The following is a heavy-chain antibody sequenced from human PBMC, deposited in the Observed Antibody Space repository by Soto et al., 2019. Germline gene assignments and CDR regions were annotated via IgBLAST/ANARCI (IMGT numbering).Heavy chain of an antibody. CDR3: ARGGGVGVAGSAAFDM. CDR2: INPATGAA. CDR1: GYPVTAYY. J-gene: IGHJ3*02. V-gene: IGHV1-2*02. Sequence: QLHLVQSGAVVKKPGASVTVSCSASGYPVTAYYMHWVRQAPGRGLEWMGGINPATGAAKYTQTFPGRAPVPRTSCTRTCFLEPRGLTSVGPAVFSGARGGGVGVAGSAAFDMWGQGTLVTVSS. D-gene: IGHD3-3*01.